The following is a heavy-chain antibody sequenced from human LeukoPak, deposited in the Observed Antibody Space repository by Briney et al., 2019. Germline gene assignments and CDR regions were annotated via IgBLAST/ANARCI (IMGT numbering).Heavy chain of an antibody. J-gene: IGHJ5*02. D-gene: IGHD4-17*01. Sequence: SETLSLTCTVYAGSICSNCWGWLRQRPGKGLEWFGSIYYSRSPTYTPPLKSRVTISVDTSKNQISLKLSSVTAEYTTVYYCARGGSTVTPGLLWFDPWGQGTLVTVSS. V-gene: IGHV4-59*01. CDR3: ARGGSTVTPGLLWFDP. CDR1: AGSICSNC. CDR2: IYYSRSP.